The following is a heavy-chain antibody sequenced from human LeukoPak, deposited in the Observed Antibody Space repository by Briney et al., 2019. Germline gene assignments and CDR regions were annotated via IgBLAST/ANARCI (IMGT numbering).Heavy chain of an antibody. J-gene: IGHJ4*02. CDR3: AKERDYGPADY. Sequence: GGSLRLSCVASGFSFSSYAMSWVRQAPEKGLEWVSTTSGSGGLTYYGDAVKGRFTISRDNSKNTLFLQMNSLRAEDTAIYYCAKERDYGPADYWGQGTLVTVSS. CDR1: GFSFSSYA. D-gene: IGHD4/OR15-4a*01. CDR2: TSGSGGLT. V-gene: IGHV3-23*01.